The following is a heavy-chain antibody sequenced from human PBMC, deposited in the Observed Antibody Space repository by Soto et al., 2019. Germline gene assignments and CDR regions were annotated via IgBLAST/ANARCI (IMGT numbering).Heavy chain of an antibody. J-gene: IGHJ6*02. CDR1: GFTLSDFY. Sequence: PGGSLRLSCAASGFTLSDFYMSWVRQAPGNGLEWISYISSSGSLIYYADSVKGRFTISRYNANNSLYLQMDSLRVEDTAVYYRGRDPPPDSETVYMAVGGQGNTVTVPS. D-gene: IGHD4-17*01. CDR2: ISSSGSLI. CDR3: GRDPPPDSETVYMAV. V-gene: IGHV3-11*01.